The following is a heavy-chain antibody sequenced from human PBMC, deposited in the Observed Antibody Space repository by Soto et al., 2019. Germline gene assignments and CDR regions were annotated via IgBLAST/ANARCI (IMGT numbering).Heavy chain of an antibody. D-gene: IGHD4-17*01. V-gene: IGHV4-31*03. CDR3: ARVVHPGDFEDF. Sequence: QVQLQESGPRLLKPSQTLSLTCTVSGDSFNSGAYYWSWLRQHPAKGLEWIASIYDTGTTSYTPSLRSRLTISIDTSKSQFSLTLTSVTAADTAVYYCARVVHPGDFEDFWGQGTLVTVSS. J-gene: IGHJ4*01. CDR1: GDSFNSGAYY. CDR2: IYDTGTT.